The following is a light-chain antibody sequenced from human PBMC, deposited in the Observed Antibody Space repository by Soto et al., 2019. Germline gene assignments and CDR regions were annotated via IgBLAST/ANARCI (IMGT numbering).Light chain of an antibody. J-gene: IGLJ1*01. Sequence: QSVLTQPASVSGSPGQSITIPCTGTSRDIGDYNYVSWYQQHPGKAPKLLIFEVYNRPAGVSDRFSGSKSGNTASLTISGLQTGDEGDYCCSSYSSTNTLYLFGTGTKVTVL. CDR2: EVY. CDR3: SSYSSTNTLYL. V-gene: IGLV2-14*01. CDR1: SRDIGDYNY.